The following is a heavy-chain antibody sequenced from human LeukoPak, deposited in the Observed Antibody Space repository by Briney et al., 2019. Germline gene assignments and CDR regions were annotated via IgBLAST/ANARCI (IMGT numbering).Heavy chain of an antibody. D-gene: IGHD3-10*01. J-gene: IGHJ4*02. V-gene: IGHV4-31*11. CDR2: IYYSGST. CDR3: ARGRQLWFGELGYYFDY. CDR1: GGSSSGYY. Sequence: SETLSLTCAVYGGSSSGYYWSWIRQHPGKGLEWIGYIYYSGSTYYNPSLRSRVAISVDTSKNQFSLKLSSVTAADTAVYYCARGRQLWFGELGYYFDYWGQGTLVTVSS.